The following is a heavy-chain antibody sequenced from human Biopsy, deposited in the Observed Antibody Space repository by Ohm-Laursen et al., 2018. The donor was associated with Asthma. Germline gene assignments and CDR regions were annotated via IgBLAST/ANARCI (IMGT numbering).Heavy chain of an antibody. V-gene: IGHV2-5*02. CDR3: ALSQDSGFDDHSPSWFDP. D-gene: IGHD3-9*01. J-gene: IGHJ5*02. Sequence: TQTLTLTCSFSGLPLRTPGVGVAWIRQSPGKALEGLALIYWDDYNLFRPSLKRRLTITKDPSKNQVVLTMTKMDPVDSGTYYCALSQDSGFDDHSPSWFDPWGQGTLVTVSS. CDR1: GLPLRTPGVG. CDR2: IYWDDYN.